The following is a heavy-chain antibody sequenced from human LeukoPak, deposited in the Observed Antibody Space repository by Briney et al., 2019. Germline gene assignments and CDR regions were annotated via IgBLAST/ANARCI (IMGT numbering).Heavy chain of an antibody. CDR1: GGSISSSSYY. Sequence: PSETLSLTCTVSGGSISSSSYYWGWIRQPPGKGLEWIGSIYYSGSTYYNPSLKSRVTISVDTSKNQFSLKLSSVTAADTAVYYCASWAARRMGWHDYWGQGTLVTVSS. J-gene: IGHJ4*02. CDR3: ASWAARRMGWHDY. V-gene: IGHV4-39*01. D-gene: IGHD6-6*01. CDR2: IYYSGST.